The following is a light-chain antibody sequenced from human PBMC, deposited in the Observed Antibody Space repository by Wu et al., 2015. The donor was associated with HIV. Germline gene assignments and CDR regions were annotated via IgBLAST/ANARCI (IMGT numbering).Light chain of an antibody. J-gene: IGKJ5*01. V-gene: IGKV3-20*01. CDR1: QSVSSNY. CDR2: EAS. CDR3: QQYASSPIT. Sequence: ENVLTQSPGTLPVSPGERVTLSCKASQSVSSNYLAWYQQKPGQSPRLLISEASSRAADIPDRFSATGSGTEFTLTISSLDPEDFAVYFCQQYASSPITFGPGTRLEIK.